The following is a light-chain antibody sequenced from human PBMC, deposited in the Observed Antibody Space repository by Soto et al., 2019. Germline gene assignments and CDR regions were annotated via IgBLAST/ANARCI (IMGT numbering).Light chain of an antibody. Sequence: IVMTQSPATLSVSPGERATLSCRASQSVSSNLAWYQQKPGQAPRLLIYGASTRATGIPARFSGSGSGTEFTLIISSLQSEDFAVYYCQQYNNWPRTFGQGTKVEIK. V-gene: IGKV3-15*01. J-gene: IGKJ1*01. CDR3: QQYNNWPRT. CDR1: QSVSSN. CDR2: GAS.